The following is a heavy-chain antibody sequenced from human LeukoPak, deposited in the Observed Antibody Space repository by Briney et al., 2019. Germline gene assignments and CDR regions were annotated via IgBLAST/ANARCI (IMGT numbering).Heavy chain of an antibody. V-gene: IGHV1-69*04. D-gene: IGHD6-13*01. CDR1: GYTFTSYA. CDR3: ATPLRIAAGTSY. J-gene: IGHJ4*02. Sequence: GASVKVSCKASGYTFTSYAISWVRQAPGQGLEWMGRIIPILGIANYAQKFQGRVTITADKSTSTAYMELSSLRSEDTAVYYCATPLRIAAGTSYWGQGTLVTVSS. CDR2: IIPILGIA.